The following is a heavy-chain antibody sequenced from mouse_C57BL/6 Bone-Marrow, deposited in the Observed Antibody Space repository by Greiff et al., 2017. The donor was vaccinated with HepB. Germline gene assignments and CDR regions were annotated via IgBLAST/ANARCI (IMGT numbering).Heavy chain of an antibody. CDR1: GYTFTSYW. Sequence: QVQLQQSGAELVKPGASVKMSCKASGYTFTSYWITWVKQRPGQGLEWIGDIYPGSGSTNYNEKFKSKATLTVDTSSSTAYLQLSSLTSEDTAVYYCADLYYGSSHYFDYWGQGTTLTVSS. D-gene: IGHD1-1*01. V-gene: IGHV1-55*01. CDR2: IYPGSGST. CDR3: ADLYYGSSHYFDY. J-gene: IGHJ2*01.